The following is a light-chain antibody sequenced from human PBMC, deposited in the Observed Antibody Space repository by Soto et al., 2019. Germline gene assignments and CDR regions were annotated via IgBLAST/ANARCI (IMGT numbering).Light chain of an antibody. J-gene: IGLJ3*02. Sequence: QLVLTQSSSASASLGSSVKLTCTLSSGHSKYLIAWHQQQPGRAPRYLMELEGSGIWNKGSGVPERFSGSSSGAARYLTISNLHFEDEADYDCETWDNNTWVFGGGTKLTVL. CDR3: ETWDNNTWV. V-gene: IGLV4-60*02. CDR2: LEGSGIW. CDR1: SGHSKYL.